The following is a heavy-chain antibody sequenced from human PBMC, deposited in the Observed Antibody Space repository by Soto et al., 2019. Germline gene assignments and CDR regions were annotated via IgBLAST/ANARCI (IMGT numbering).Heavy chain of an antibody. V-gene: IGHV3-23*01. J-gene: IGHJ3*02. D-gene: IGHD4-17*01. CDR3: AHPRGYGVFDAYDI. Sequence: EAQLLESGGGLVQPGGSLRLSCVASGFTFSTYAMSWVRQAPGKGLEWVSALTPSGGETFYADSVKGRFTISRDISMNALYLQMISLRIEDTAVYYCAHPRGYGVFDAYDIWGQGTMVTVSS. CDR2: LTPSGGET. CDR1: GFTFSTYA.